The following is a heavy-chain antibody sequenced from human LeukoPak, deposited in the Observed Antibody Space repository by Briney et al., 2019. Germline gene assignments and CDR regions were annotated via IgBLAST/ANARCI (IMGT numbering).Heavy chain of an antibody. V-gene: IGHV1-46*01. Sequence: GASVKVSCKASGYTFTSYYMHWVRQAPGQGVEWMGIINPSGGSTSYAQKFQGRVTMTRDTSTSTVYMELSSLRSEDTAVYSCAREGWTGRRSPHYYYYYMDVWGKGTTVTISS. CDR2: INPSGGST. CDR1: GYTFTSYY. D-gene: IGHD3/OR15-3a*01. J-gene: IGHJ6*03. CDR3: AREGWTGRRSPHYYYYYMDV.